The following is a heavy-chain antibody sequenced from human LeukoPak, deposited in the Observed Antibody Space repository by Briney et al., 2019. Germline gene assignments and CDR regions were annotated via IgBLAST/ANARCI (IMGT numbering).Heavy chain of an antibody. V-gene: IGHV1-8*01. D-gene: IGHD3-22*01. CDR3: ARVTYYYDRHFDY. CDR1: EYTFSSYD. Sequence: ASVKVSCKASEYTFSSYDINWVRQATGQGLEWMGWMNPNSGNTGYAQKFQGRVTMTRNTSISTAYMELSSLRSEDTAVYYCARVTYYYDRHFDYWGQGTLVTVSS. CDR2: MNPNSGNT. J-gene: IGHJ4*02.